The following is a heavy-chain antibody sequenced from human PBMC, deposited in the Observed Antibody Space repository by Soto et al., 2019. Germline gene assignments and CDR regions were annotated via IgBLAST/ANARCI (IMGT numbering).Heavy chain of an antibody. D-gene: IGHD3-22*01. CDR3: ARDYDSSGDY. CDR1: GGSISTSSYY. V-gene: IGHV4-39*01. J-gene: IGHJ4*02. Sequence: QLQLQESGPGLVKPSETLSLTCTVSGGSISTSSYYWGWIRQPPGKGLEWIGSIYYSGSTYYNTPLKSRVTISVDTSKTQFSLKLSSVTAADTAVYYCARDYDSSGDYWGQGTLVTVSS. CDR2: IYYSGST.